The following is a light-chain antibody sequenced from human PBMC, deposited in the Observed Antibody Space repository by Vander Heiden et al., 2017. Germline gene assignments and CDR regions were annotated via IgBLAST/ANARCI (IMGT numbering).Light chain of an antibody. J-gene: IGKJ2*01. CDR1: QSVSSNY. CDR3: QQYGGSPYT. Sequence: EIVLTQSPGTLSLSPGERATLSCRASQSVSSNYLAWYQQKPGQAPRLLTYGASTRATGIPDRFSGSGSGTDFTLTISRLEPEDFAVYFCQQYGGSPYTFGQGTKLEIK. V-gene: IGKV3-20*01. CDR2: GAS.